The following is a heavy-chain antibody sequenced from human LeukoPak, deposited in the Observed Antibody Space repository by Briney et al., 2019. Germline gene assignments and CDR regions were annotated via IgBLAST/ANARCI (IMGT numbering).Heavy chain of an antibody. Sequence: ASVKVSCKASGYTFTSYYMHWVRQAPGQGLEWVGIINPSGGSTSYAQKFQGRVTMTRDTSTSTVYMELSSLRSEDTAVHYCAREYYDSSGYYFYVDYWGQGTLVTVSS. CDR2: INPSGGST. D-gene: IGHD3-22*01. CDR3: AREYYDSSGYYFYVDY. V-gene: IGHV1-46*01. J-gene: IGHJ4*02. CDR1: GYTFTSYY.